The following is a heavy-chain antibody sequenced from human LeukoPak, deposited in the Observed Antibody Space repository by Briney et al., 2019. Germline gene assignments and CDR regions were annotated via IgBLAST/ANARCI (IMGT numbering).Heavy chain of an antibody. V-gene: IGHV1-2*02. D-gene: IGHD6-19*01. CDR3: ARSYSSGWYYYYYMDV. CDR1: GYTLTELS. CDR2: INPNSGGT. J-gene: IGHJ6*03. Sequence: ASVKVSCKVSGYTLTELSMHWVRQAPGQGLEWMGWINPNSGGTNYAQKFQGRVTMTRDTSISTAYMELSRLRSDDTAVYYCARSYSSGWYYYYYMDVWGKGTTVTISS.